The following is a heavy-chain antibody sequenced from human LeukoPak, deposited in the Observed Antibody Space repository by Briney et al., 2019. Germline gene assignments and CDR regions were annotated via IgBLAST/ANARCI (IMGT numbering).Heavy chain of an antibody. V-gene: IGHV1-69*05. Sequence: SVEVSCKASGGTFSSYAISWVRQAPGQGLEWMGGIIPIFGTANYAQKFQGRVTITTDESTSTAYMELSSLRSEDTAVYYCAREDRLRFLEWTGGYYYYYMDVWGKGTTVTVSS. J-gene: IGHJ6*03. D-gene: IGHD3-3*01. CDR1: GGTFSSYA. CDR3: AREDRLRFLEWTGGYYYYYMDV. CDR2: IIPIFGTA.